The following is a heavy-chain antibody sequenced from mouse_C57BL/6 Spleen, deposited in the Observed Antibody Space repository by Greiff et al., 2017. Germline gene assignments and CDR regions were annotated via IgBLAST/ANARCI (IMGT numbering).Heavy chain of an antibody. CDR1: GYAFSSSW. Sequence: QVQLQQSGPELVKPGASVKISCKASGYAFSSSWMNWVKQRPGKGLEWIGRIYPGDGDTNYNGKFKGKATLTADKSSSTAYMQLSSLTSEDSAVYCCARGGYYYGSSYNAMDYWGQGTSVTVSS. CDR2: IYPGDGDT. V-gene: IGHV1-82*01. J-gene: IGHJ4*01. CDR3: ARGGYYYGSSYNAMDY. D-gene: IGHD1-1*01.